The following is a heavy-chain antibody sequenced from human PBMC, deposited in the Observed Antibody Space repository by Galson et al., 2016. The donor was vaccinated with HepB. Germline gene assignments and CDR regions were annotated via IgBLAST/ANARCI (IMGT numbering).Heavy chain of an antibody. CDR2: IIPVFGTA. D-gene: IGHD4-17*01. Sequence: SVKVSCKASGGTFSTFGISWVRQAPGQGLEWMGGIIPVFGTANYAQKFQGRVTITADESSTTAYMELSSLRSEDTAVYYCAREDDYGDYRPYYYGMDVWGQGTTVTVSS. J-gene: IGHJ6*02. V-gene: IGHV1-69*13. CDR3: AREDDYGDYRPYYYGMDV. CDR1: GGTFSTFG.